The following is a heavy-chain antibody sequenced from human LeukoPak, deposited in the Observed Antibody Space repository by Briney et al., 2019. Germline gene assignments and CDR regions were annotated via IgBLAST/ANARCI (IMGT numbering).Heavy chain of an antibody. CDR1: GGSISSCSYY. CDR2: IYYSGST. CDR3: ARHLAEYFQH. Sequence: SETLSLTCTVSGGSISSCSYYWGWIRQPPGKGLEWIGSIYYSGSTYYNPSLKSRVTISVDTSKNQFSLKLSSVTAADTAVYYCARHLAEYFQHWGQGTLVTVSS. J-gene: IGHJ1*01. V-gene: IGHV4-39*01.